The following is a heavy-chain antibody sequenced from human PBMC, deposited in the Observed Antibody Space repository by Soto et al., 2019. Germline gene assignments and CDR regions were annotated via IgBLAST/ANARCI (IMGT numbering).Heavy chain of an antibody. D-gene: IGHD5-12*01. CDR1: GYTFTSYY. Sequence: QVQLVQSGAEVKKPGASVKVSCKASGYTFTSYYMHWVRQAPGQGLEWMGIINPSGGSTSYAQKFQGRVTRIRHRSTCTVYEELSSLRSEDTAVYYGARADAYSGYVLPTGGFDYWGQGTLVAVSS. CDR2: INPSGGST. CDR3: ARADAYSGYVLPTGGFDY. J-gene: IGHJ4*02. V-gene: IGHV1-46*03.